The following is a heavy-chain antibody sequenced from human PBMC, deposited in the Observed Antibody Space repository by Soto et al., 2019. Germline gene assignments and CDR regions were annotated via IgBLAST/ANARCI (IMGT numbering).Heavy chain of an antibody. D-gene: IGHD5-18*01. Sequence: QVQLVQSGAEVKKPGSSVKVSCKASGGPFNSYSMIWVRQAPGQGLEWMGGIIPLFGTASYPQKFQGRVTITADESTTTTFMALRSLRSEDTAVYYCARESGYSYGYSGFDIWGQGTLVTISA. CDR2: IIPLFGTA. J-gene: IGHJ3*02. V-gene: IGHV1-69*01. CDR1: GGPFNSYS. CDR3: ARESGYSYGYSGFDI.